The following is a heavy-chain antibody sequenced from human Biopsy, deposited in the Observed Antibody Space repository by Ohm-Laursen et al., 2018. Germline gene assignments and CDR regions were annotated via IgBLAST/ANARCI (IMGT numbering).Heavy chain of an antibody. J-gene: IGHJ4*02. D-gene: IGHD6-19*01. V-gene: IGHV1-24*01. Sequence: GSSVKVSCKVSGYALSELSIHWVRQAPGKGLEWMGGFHPEDGETIYAQKFQGRVTMTDDSSTDTAHMELSSLRSEDTAAYYCTTSYNSGWYYFDSWGQGTLVTVSS. CDR3: TTSYNSGWYYFDS. CDR1: GYALSELS. CDR2: FHPEDGET.